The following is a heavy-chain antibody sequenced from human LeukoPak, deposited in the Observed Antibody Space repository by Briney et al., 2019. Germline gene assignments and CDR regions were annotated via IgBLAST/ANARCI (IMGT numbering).Heavy chain of an antibody. CDR3: ARVISWYYDSSGYYPPDWYFDL. CDR1: GGSISSSNYY. Sequence: SETLSLTCTVSGGSISSSNYYWGWIRQSPGKGLEWIGSIYHSGSTNYNPSLKSRVTISVDKSKNQFSLKLSSVTAADTAVYYCARVISWYYDSSGYYPPDWYFDLWGRGTLVTVSS. V-gene: IGHV4-39*07. J-gene: IGHJ2*01. D-gene: IGHD3-22*01. CDR2: IYHSGST.